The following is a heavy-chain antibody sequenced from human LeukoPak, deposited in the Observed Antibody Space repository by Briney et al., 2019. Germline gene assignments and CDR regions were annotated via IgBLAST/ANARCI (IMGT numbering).Heavy chain of an antibody. CDR1: GYTFTSYG. J-gene: IGHJ6*02. CDR3: AREVTMVRGGPYYYGMDV. CDR2: ISAYNGNT. D-gene: IGHD3-10*01. Sequence: ASVKVTCKASGYTFTSYGISWVRQAPAQGLEWMGWISAYNGNTNYAQKLQGRVTMTTDTSTSTAYMELRSLRSDDTAVYYCAREVTMVRGGPYYYGMDVWGQGTTVTVSS. V-gene: IGHV1-18*01.